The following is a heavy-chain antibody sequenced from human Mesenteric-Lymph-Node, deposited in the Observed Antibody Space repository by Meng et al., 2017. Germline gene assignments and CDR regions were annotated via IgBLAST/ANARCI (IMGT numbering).Heavy chain of an antibody. V-gene: IGHV3-9*01. CDR2: ISWNSGKI. D-gene: IGHD2/OR15-2a*01. CDR3: AKGYLSGADQYYYFDY. J-gene: IGHJ4*02. CDR1: GFTFDDYA. Sequence: SLKISCVASGFTFDDYAMHWVRQAPGKGLERVSGISWNSGKIGYADSVKGRFIISRDNAKNSLYLQMNSLRTEDTALYYCAKGYLSGADQYYYFDYWGQGTLVTVSS.